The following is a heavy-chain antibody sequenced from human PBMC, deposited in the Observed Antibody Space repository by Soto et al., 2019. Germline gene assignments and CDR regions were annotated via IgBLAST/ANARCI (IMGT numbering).Heavy chain of an antibody. CDR1: GDSVSSNSAT. J-gene: IGHJ5*01. CDR2: TYYRSKWYT. CDR3: ARLIGDSWLDS. V-gene: IGHV6-1*01. D-gene: IGHD2-8*01. Sequence: VQLQQSGPRLVKPSQTLSLTCAISGDSVSSNSATWDWIRQSPSRGLEWLGRTYYRSKWYTDYAVAEKGRITINPDTSNNHRTQQLDSVTHDDTAVYYCARLIGDSWLDSWGHGTLVTLYS.